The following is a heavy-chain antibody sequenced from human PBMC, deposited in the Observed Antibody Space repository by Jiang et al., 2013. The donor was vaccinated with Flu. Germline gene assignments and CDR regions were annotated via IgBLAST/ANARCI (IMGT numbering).Heavy chain of an antibody. J-gene: IGHJ4*02. CDR3: AAWYCSGGSCFGYFDY. V-gene: IGHV4-4*02. D-gene: IGHD2-15*01. CDR2: IYHSGST. CDR1: GGSISSSNW. Sequence: GLVKPSGTLSLTCAVSGGSISSSNWWSWVRQPPGKGLEWIGEIYHSGSTNYNPSLKSRVTISVDKSKNQFSLKLSSVTAADTAVYYCAAWYCSGGSCFGYFDYWGQGTLVTVSS.